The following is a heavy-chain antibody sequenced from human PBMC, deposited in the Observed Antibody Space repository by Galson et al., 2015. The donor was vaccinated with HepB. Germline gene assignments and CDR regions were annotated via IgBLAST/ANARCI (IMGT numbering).Heavy chain of an antibody. Sequence: SLRLSCAGSGFSFGDYAMSWFRQAPGKGLEWVGFIRSRAYGGTTQYAASVQGRFTISRDDSKSIAYLHMDSLRTEDTAVYYCTRDEIGYCTTIACYMFDYWGQGTLVTVSS. J-gene: IGHJ4*02. CDR2: IRSRAYGGTT. CDR1: GFSFGDYA. D-gene: IGHD2-2*02. V-gene: IGHV3-49*03. CDR3: TRDEIGYCTTIACYMFDY.